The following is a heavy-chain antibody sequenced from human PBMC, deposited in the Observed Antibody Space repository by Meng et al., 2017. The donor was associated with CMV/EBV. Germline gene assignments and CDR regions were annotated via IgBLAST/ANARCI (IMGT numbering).Heavy chain of an antibody. D-gene: IGHD2-8*01. CDR1: GFTFSSYA. CDR3: ARGQTGYCTNGVCQRGRLLKYYFDY. J-gene: IGHJ4*02. CDR2: ISYDGSNK. Sequence: GGSLRLSCAASGFTFSSYAMHWVRQAPGKGLEWVAVISYDGSNKYYADSVKGRFTISRDNSKNTLYLQMNSLRAEDTAVYYCARGQTGYCTNGVCQRGRLLKYYFDYWGQGTLVTVSS. V-gene: IGHV3-30*04.